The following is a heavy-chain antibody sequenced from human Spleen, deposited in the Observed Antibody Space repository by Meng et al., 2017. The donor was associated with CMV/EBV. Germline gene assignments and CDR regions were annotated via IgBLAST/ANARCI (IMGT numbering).Heavy chain of an antibody. V-gene: IGHV3-23*01. CDR3: AKGCIAAAGYYYYGMDV. D-gene: IGHD6-13*01. J-gene: IGHJ6*02. CDR1: GFTFSSYA. Sequence: GGSLRLSCAASGFTFSSYAMSWVRQAPGKGLEWVSAISGSGGSTYYADSVKGRFTISRDNSKNTLYLQMNSLGAEDTAVYYCAKGCIAAAGYYYYGMDVWGQGTTVTVSS. CDR2: ISGSGGST.